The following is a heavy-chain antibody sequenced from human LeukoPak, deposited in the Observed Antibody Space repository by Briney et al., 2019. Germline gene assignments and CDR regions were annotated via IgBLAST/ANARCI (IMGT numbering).Heavy chain of an antibody. J-gene: IGHJ4*02. CDR1: GGSFSGYY. D-gene: IGHD3-9*01. CDR2: INHSGSA. Sequence: SETLSLTCAVYGGSFSGYYWSWIRQPPGKGLEWIGEINHSGSANYNPSLKSRVTISVDTSKNQFSLKLSSVTAADTAVYYCARRIGFTIFWPADYYFDYWGQGTLVTVSS. CDR3: ARRIGFTIFWPADYYFDY. V-gene: IGHV4-34*01.